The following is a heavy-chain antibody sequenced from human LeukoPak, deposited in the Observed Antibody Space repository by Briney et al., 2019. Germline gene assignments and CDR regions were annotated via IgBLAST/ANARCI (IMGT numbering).Heavy chain of an antibody. CDR2: INPNGGST. J-gene: IGHJ3*02. CDR3: ARDLWFGDEAFDI. V-gene: IGHV1-46*01. CDR1: GYTFTSYY. Sequence: ASVKVSCKASGYTFTSYYMHWVRQAPGQGLEWMGIINPNGGSTSYAQKFQGRVTMTRDMSTSTVFMELSSLRSDDTAVYYCARDLWFGDEAFDIWGQGTMVTVSS. D-gene: IGHD3-10*01.